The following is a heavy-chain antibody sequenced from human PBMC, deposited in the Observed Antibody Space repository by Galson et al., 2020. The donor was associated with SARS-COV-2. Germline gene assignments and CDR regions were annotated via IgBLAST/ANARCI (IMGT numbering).Heavy chain of an antibody. D-gene: IGHD3-3*01. CDR1: GYSISSGYY. J-gene: IGHJ4*02. CDR2: FYKSGST. V-gene: IGHV4-38-2*02. CDR3: GRVGATIFGPAIDF. Sequence: SETLSLTCTVSGYSISSGYYWGWIRQPPGKGLEYIGSFYKSGSTYYNPSVNSRVTISVDMSKNEFSLNLRSVTASDTAVYYCGRVGATIFGPAIDFWGQGSLVTVSS.